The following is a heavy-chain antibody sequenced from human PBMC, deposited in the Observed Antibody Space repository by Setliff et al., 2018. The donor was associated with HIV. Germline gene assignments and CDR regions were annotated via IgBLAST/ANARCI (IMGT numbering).Heavy chain of an antibody. V-gene: IGHV4-34*01. CDR3: ARRGMWSYEAGGNPTATFDY. CDR2: IYFSGTP. D-gene: IGHD2-15*01. J-gene: IGHJ4*02. CDR1: GGSFSGYY. Sequence: SETLSLTCAVYGGSFSGYYWSWIRQPPGKGLEWVASIYFSGTPYYNPSLKNRVTISVDTSKNQFSLKLSSVTAADTAVYYCARRGMWSYEAGGNPTATFDYWGQGVLVTVSS.